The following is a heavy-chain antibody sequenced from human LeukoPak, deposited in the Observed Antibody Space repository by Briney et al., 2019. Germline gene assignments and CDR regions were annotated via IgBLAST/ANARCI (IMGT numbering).Heavy chain of an antibody. CDR3: ARGTMVRGVVGDYYYGMDV. V-gene: IGHV1-2*02. CDR1: GYTFTGYY. J-gene: IGHJ6*02. CDR2: INPNSGGT. Sequence: ASVTVSCKASGYTFTGYYMHWVRQAPGQGLEWMGWINPNSGGTNYAQKFQGRVTMTRDTSISTAYMELSRLRSDDTAVYYCARGTMVRGVVGDYYYGMDVWGQGTTVTVSS. D-gene: IGHD3-10*01.